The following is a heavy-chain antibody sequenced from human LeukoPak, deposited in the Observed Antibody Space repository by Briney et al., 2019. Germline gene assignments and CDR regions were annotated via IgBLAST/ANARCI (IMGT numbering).Heavy chain of an antibody. J-gene: IGHJ4*02. Sequence: RGSLRLSCAASGFTFSDYYMSWIRPAPGKGLERVAYISSSGSTIYYADSVKCRFTISRDNAKNSLCLQMNRLRAEDTAVYCCARAAMTTTWDYWGQGTLVTVSS. CDR3: ARAAMTTTWDY. V-gene: IGHV3-11*04. CDR2: ISSSGSTI. CDR1: GFTFSDYY. D-gene: IGHD1-26*01.